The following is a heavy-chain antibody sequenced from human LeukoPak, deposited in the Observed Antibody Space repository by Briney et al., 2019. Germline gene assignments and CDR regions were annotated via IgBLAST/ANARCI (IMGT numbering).Heavy chain of an antibody. CDR1: GGSFSGYY. D-gene: IGHD1-26*01. J-gene: IGHJ4*02. Sequence: PSETLSLTCAVYGGSFSGYYWSWIRQPPGKALEWIGSFHSSGNTYYNPSLKSRVIISLDTSKNHFSLRLTSVTAADTAVYYCARDHFGTYSIDYWGQGTLVTVSS. CDR2: FHSSGNT. CDR3: ARDHFGTYSIDY. V-gene: IGHV4-34*01.